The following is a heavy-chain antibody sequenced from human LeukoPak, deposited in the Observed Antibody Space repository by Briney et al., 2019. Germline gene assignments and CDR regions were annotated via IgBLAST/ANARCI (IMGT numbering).Heavy chain of an antibody. D-gene: IGHD1-26*01. J-gene: IGHJ4*02. Sequence: GGSLRLSCAASGFTFSSYWMHWVRQAPGKGLVWVSRINSDGSSTSYADSVKGRFTISRDNAKNTLYLQMNSLRAEDTAVYYCAVLSRYSGSYYPLDYWGQGTLVTVSS. CDR3: AVLSRYSGSYYPLDY. CDR2: INSDGSST. CDR1: GFTFSSYW. V-gene: IGHV3-74*01.